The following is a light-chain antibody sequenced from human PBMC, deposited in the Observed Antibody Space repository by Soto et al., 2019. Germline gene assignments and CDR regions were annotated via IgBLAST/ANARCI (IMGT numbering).Light chain of an antibody. CDR3: QQYGSSPPIT. V-gene: IGKV3-20*01. J-gene: IGKJ5*01. CDR2: GAS. CDR1: QSVSSSY. Sequence: ENVLTQSPGTLSLSPGERATLSCRASQSVSSSYLAWYQQKPGQAPRLLLYGASSRATGIPDRFSGSGSGTDFTLTISRLEPEDFAVYYCQQYGSSPPITFGQGTRLEIK.